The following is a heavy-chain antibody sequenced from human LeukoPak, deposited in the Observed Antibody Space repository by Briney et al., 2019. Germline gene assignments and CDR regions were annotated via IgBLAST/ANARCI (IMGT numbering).Heavy chain of an antibody. V-gene: IGHV4-30-4*01. CDR1: GGSISSRDYS. D-gene: IGHD3-10*01. CDR2: IYYSGST. Sequence: PSQTLSLTCAVSGGSISSRDYSWSWIRQPPGKGLEWIGYIYYSGSTYYNPSLKSRVTISVDTSKNQFSLKLSSVTAADTAVYYCAREQPRRSRGSAWDYYGMDVWGQGTTVTVSS. CDR3: AREQPRRSRGSAWDYYGMDV. J-gene: IGHJ6*02.